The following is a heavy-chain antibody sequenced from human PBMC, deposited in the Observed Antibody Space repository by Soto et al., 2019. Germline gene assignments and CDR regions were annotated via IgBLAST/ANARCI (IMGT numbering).Heavy chain of an antibody. V-gene: IGHV3-53*04. CDR1: GFTVSSNY. CDR3: ARVDDGSGSCFGY. J-gene: IGHJ4*02. D-gene: IGHD3-10*01. Sequence: GGSLRLSCAASGFTVSSNYMSWVRQAPGKGLEWVSVIYSGGSTYYADSVKGRFTISRHNSKNTLYLQMNSLRAEDTAVYYCARVDDGSGSCFGYWGQGTLVTGSS. CDR2: IYSGGST.